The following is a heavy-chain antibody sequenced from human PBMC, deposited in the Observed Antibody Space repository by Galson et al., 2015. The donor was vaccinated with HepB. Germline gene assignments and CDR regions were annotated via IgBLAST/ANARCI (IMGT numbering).Heavy chain of an antibody. V-gene: IGHV6-1*01. CDR3: ARVAVDCGGDCTYFDY. D-gene: IGHD2-21*01. J-gene: IGHJ4*02. Sequence: CAISGDSVSSNSAAWSRIRQSPSRGLEWLGRTYYRSKWYNDYAVSVKSRITINPDTSKNQFSLQLNSVTPEDTAVYYCARVAVDCGGDCTYFDYWGQGTLVTVSS. CDR2: TYYRSKWYN. CDR1: GDSVSSNSAA.